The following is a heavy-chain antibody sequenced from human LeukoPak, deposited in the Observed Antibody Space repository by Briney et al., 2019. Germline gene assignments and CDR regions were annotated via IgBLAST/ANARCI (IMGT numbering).Heavy chain of an antibody. CDR1: GYSFTSYW. Sequence: GESLKISCKGSGYSFTSYWVGWVRQMPGKGLEWMGIIYPGDSDTTYRPSFQGQVTLSAHKSISTAYLQWSSLKASDTAMYYCARKYSSSSYDYWGQGTLVTVSS. CDR2: IYPGDSDT. J-gene: IGHJ4*02. CDR3: ARKYSSSSYDY. D-gene: IGHD6-13*01. V-gene: IGHV5-51*01.